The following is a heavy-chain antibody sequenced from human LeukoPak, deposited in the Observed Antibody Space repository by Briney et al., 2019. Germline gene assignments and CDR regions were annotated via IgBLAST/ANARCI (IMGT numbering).Heavy chain of an antibody. CDR1: GYTFSGSY. V-gene: IGHV1-2*02. CDR2: IDPNSGGT. CDR3: ARDLVLGYAPPSFDY. J-gene: IGHJ4*02. Sequence: ASVKVSCKASGYTFSGSYIHWVRQAPGQGLEWMGWIDPNSGGTKYAQKFQGRVTMTSDTSISTAFMDLGSLRSDDTAVYYCARDLVLGYAPPSFDYWGQGTLVTVSS. D-gene: IGHD5-12*01.